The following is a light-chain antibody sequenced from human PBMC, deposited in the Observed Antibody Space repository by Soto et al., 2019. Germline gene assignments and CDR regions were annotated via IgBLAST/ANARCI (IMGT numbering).Light chain of an antibody. V-gene: IGKV3-11*01. CDR1: ESVSNY. CDR2: DAS. Sequence: IVVTQSPVTLSSSPGETATLSCRASESVSNYLAWYQQKPGQSPRLLIYDASTRATGTPARFSGSGSGTDFTLTITSLEPDDFAVYYCQQRSNWPSFGPGTKVDIK. J-gene: IGKJ3*01. CDR3: QQRSNWPS.